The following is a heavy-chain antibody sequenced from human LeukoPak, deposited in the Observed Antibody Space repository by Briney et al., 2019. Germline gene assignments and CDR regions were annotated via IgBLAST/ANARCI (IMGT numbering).Heavy chain of an antibody. J-gene: IGHJ6*03. CDR2: IYYSGST. CDR3: ARVPRSYYYYYYMDV. Sequence: PSETLSLTCTVSGGSISSYYWSWIRQPPWKGLEWIGYIYYSGSTNYNPSLKSRVTISVDTSKNQFSLKLSSVTAADTAVYYCARVPRSYYYYYYMDVWGKGTTVTVSS. V-gene: IGHV4-59*01. CDR1: GGSISSYY.